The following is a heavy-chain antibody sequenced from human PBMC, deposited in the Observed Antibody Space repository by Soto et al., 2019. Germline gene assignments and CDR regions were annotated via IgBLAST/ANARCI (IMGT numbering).Heavy chain of an antibody. CDR1: GFTFSSYA. D-gene: IGHD3-3*01. CDR2: MSYDGTNE. Sequence: PGGSLRLSCAASGFTFSSYAMQWVRQAPGKGLEWVALMSYDGTNEYYADSVKGRFTISRDNSKNTLFLQINSLRADDTAVYYCARPSTSGATIYGPYYYYGMDVWGQGTTVTVSS. CDR3: ARPSTSGATIYGPYYYYGMDV. V-gene: IGHV3-30*03. J-gene: IGHJ6*02.